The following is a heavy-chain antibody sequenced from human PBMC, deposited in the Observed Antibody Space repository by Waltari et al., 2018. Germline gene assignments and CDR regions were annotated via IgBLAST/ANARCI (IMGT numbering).Heavy chain of an antibody. Sequence: QVQLVESGGGVVQPGGSLRLSCAASGFTFRSYGMHWVRQAPGKGLDWVAFIRYDGSNKYYADSVKGRFTISRDNSKNTLYLQMNSLRAEDTAVYYCAKDRGAGPLPRSFGYWGQGTLVTVSS. J-gene: IGHJ4*02. V-gene: IGHV3-30*02. CDR3: AKDRGAGPLPRSFGY. CDR2: IRYDGSNK. D-gene: IGHD3-10*01. CDR1: GFTFRSYG.